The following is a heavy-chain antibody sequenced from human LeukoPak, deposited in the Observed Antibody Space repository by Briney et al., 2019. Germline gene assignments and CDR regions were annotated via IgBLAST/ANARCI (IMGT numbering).Heavy chain of an antibody. CDR3: ARGGIYSGYDFPDY. CDR1: GYTFTGYY. J-gene: IGHJ4*02. V-gene: IGHV1-2*04. Sequence: ASVKGSCKASGYTFTGYYMHWVRQAPGQGLEWMGWINPNSGGTNYAQKFQGWVTMTRDTSISTAYMELSRLRSDDTAVYYCARGGIYSGYDFPDYWGQGTLVTVSS. CDR2: INPNSGGT. D-gene: IGHD5-12*01.